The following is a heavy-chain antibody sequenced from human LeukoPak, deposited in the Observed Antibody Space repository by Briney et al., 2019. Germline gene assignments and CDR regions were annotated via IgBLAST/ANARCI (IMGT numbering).Heavy chain of an antibody. V-gene: IGHV4-30-4*01. CDR2: IYYSGST. CDR3: ARDLWGGNYFDY. D-gene: IGHD2-21*01. Sequence: SQTLSLTCTVSGGSISSGDYYWSWIRQPPGKGLEWIGYIYYSGSTYYNPPLKSRVTISVDTSKNQFSLKLSSVTAADTAVYYCARDLWGGNYFDYWGQGTLVTVSS. CDR1: GGSISSGDYY. J-gene: IGHJ4*02.